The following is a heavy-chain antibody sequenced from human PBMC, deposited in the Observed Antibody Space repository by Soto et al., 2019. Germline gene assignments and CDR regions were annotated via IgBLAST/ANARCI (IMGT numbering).Heavy chain of an antibody. CDR3: ARSFLAVYATQNPDY. V-gene: IGHV1-3*01. D-gene: IGHD2-8*01. CDR1: GYTFTSHA. J-gene: IGHJ4*02. Sequence: GASVKVSCKASGYTFTSHAMHWVRQAPGQRLEWMGWINAGNGNTKYSQKFQGRVTITRDTSASTAYMELSSLRSEDTAVYYCARSFLAVYATQNPDYWGQGTLVTVSS. CDR2: INAGNGNT.